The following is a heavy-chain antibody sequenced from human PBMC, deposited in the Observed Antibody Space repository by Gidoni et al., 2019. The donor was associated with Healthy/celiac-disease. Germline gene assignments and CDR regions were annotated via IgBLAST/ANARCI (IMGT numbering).Heavy chain of an antibody. V-gene: IGHV3-15*01. D-gene: IGHD5-12*01. CDR1: GFTSSNAV. Sequence: EVQLVESWGGLVKPGGSLRPSLAASGFTSSNAVMSWVRQAPGKGLDGVGRIKSKTDGGTTDYAAPVKGRFTISRDDSKNTLYLQMNSLKTEDTAVYHCTTDEWLRDYYGMDVWGQGTTVTVSS. CDR3: TTDEWLRDYYGMDV. J-gene: IGHJ6*02. CDR2: IKSKTDGGTT.